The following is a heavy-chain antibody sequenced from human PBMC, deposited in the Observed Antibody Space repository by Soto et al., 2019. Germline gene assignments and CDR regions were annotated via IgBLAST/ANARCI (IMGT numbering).Heavy chain of an antibody. CDR3: ARLIVVVVAAQHYNWFDP. D-gene: IGHD2-15*01. CDR2: INHSGST. V-gene: IGHV4-34*01. Sequence: QVQLQQWGAGLLKPSETLSLTCAVYGGSFSGYYWSWIRQPPGKGLEWIGEINHSGSTNYNPSLKSRVTISVDTSKNQFSLKLSSVTAADTAVYYCARLIVVVVAAQHYNWFDPWGQGTLVTVSS. J-gene: IGHJ5*02. CDR1: GGSFSGYY.